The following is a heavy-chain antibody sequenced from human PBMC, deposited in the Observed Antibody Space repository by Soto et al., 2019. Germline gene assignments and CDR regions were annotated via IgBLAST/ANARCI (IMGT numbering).Heavy chain of an antibody. CDR2: IIPIFGTA. CDR1: GGTFSSYA. CDR3: ARVPHYYDSSGYFGWDAFEI. Sequence: GASVKVSCKASGGTFSSYAISWVRQAPGQGLEWMGGIIPIFGTANYAQKFQGRVTITADESTSTAYMELSSLRSEDTAVYYCARVPHYYDSSGYFGWDAFEIWGQGTMVTVSS. D-gene: IGHD3-22*01. J-gene: IGHJ3*02. V-gene: IGHV1-69*13.